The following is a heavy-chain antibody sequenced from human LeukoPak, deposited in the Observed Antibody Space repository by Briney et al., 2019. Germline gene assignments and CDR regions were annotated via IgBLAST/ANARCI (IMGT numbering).Heavy chain of an antibody. CDR2: ISPYNGDT. Sequence: GASVKVSCTASDYDFTSVGITWVRQAPGQGLEWMGWISPYNGDTRYVQKLQGRVTMTTDTSTSTAYMELRSLRFDDTAVYYCARAGSGSGWYFDYWGQGSLVTVSS. D-gene: IGHD6-19*01. V-gene: IGHV1-18*01. CDR1: DYDFTSVG. CDR3: ARAGSGSGWYFDY. J-gene: IGHJ4*02.